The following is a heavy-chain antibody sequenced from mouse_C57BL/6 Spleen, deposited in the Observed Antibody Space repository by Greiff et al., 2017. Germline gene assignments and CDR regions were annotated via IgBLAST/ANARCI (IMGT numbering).Heavy chain of an antibody. J-gene: IGHJ4*01. CDR2: IDPSDSYT. CDR1: GYTFTSYW. V-gene: IGHV1-69*01. Sequence: QVHVKQPGAELVMPGASVKLSCKASGYTFTSYWMHWVKQRPGQGLEWIGEIDPSDSYTNYNQKFKGKSTLTVDKSSSIAYMQLSSLTSEDSAVYYCARWDYYAMDYWGQGTSVTVSS. CDR3: ARWDYYAMDY.